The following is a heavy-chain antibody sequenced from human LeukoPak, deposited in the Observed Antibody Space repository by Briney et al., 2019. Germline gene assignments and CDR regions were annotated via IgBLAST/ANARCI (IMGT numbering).Heavy chain of an antibody. CDR3: AKDLRDYYDILTGYPDY. D-gene: IGHD3-9*01. J-gene: IGHJ4*02. V-gene: IGHV3-30*18. Sequence: GRSLRLSCAASGFTFSSYGMHWVRQAPGKGLEWVAVISYEGSIKYYADSVKGRFTISRDNSKNSLYLQMNSLRAEDTAVYYCAKDLRDYYDILTGYPDYWGQGTLVTVSS. CDR1: GFTFSSYG. CDR2: ISYEGSIK.